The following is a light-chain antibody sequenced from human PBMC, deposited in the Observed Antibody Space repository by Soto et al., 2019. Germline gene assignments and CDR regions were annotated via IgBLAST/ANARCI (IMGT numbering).Light chain of an antibody. CDR2: GAS. V-gene: IGKV3-20*01. CDR3: QQYGSSPPIT. Sequence: EIVLTQSPGTLSLSPGERATLSCRASQSVSSSYLAWYQQKPGQAPRLLIYGASSRATGIPDRFSGSGSGTDFTLTISRLEPEDFAVYYCQQYGSSPPITFGQXXRL. J-gene: IGKJ5*01. CDR1: QSVSSSY.